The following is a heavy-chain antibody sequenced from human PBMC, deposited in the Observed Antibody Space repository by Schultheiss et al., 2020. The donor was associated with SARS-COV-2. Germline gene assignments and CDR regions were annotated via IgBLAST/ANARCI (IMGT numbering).Heavy chain of an antibody. V-gene: IGHV4-34*01. CDR2: IYYSGST. D-gene: IGHD1-7*01. CDR3: ARVSRTSWFDP. CDR1: GGSFSGYY. J-gene: IGHJ5*02. Sequence: SETLSLTCAVYGGSFSGYYWSWIRQPPGKGLEWIGYIYYSGSTYYNPSLKSRVTISVDTSKNQFSLKLSSVTAADTAVYYCARVSRTSWFDPWGQGTLVTVSS.